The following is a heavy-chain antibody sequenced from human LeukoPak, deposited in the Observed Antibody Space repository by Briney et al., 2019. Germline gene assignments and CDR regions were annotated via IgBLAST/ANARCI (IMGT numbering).Heavy chain of an antibody. CDR1: GLTFSSYA. J-gene: IGHJ4*02. D-gene: IGHD6-19*01. CDR3: AKEAVIAVALDY. V-gene: IGHV3-23*01. CDR2: IGGSGGRT. Sequence: GGSLSLSCAASGLTFSSYAMSWVRQAAGTGLECVSAIGGSGGRTYYADSVNGRFTISRDNSKNTLYLQMNSLRAEDTAVYYCAKEAVIAVALDYWGQGTLVTVSS.